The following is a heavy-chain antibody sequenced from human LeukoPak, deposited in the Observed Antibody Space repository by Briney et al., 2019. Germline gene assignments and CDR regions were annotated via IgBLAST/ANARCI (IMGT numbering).Heavy chain of an antibody. J-gene: IGHJ4*02. CDR1: GFTFSSYG. V-gene: IGHV3-30*18. D-gene: IGHD5-12*01. CDR3: AKDYVVATSTHIV. Sequence: GGSLRLSCAASGFTFSSYGMHWVRQAPGKGLEWVAVISYDGSNKYYADSVKGRFTISRDNSKNTLYLQMNSLRAEDTAAYYCAKDYVVATSTHIVWGQGTLVTVSS. CDR2: ISYDGSNK.